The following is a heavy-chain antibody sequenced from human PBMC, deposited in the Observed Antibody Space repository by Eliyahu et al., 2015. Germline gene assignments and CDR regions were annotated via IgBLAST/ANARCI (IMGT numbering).Heavy chain of an antibody. CDR3: ARDKNMEN. D-gene: IGHD1-1*01. J-gene: IGHJ4*02. Sequence: QVQLVQSGADVKEPGASVMVSCKASGYTFTDYFMHWVRQAPGQGLEWMGRINPNSGDTGYAQKFQGRVTMTRDTSINTVYMELTRLRSDDTAVYYCARDKNMENWGQGTLVTVSS. CDR1: GYTFTDYF. V-gene: IGHV1-2*06. CDR2: INPNSGDT.